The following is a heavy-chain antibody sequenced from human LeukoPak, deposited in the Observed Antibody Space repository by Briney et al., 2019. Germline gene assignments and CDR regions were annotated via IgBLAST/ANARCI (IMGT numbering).Heavy chain of an antibody. V-gene: IGHV3-30*18. CDR2: ISYDGSNK. CDR3: AKDRALLWFGELLYGGFDY. J-gene: IGHJ4*02. CDR1: GFTFSSYG. D-gene: IGHD3-10*01. Sequence: GGSLRLSCAASGFTFSSYGMHWVRQAPGKGLEWVAVISYDGSNKYYADSVKGRFTISRDNSKNTLYLQMNSLRAEDTAVYYCAKDRALLWFGELLYGGFDYWGQGTLVTVSS.